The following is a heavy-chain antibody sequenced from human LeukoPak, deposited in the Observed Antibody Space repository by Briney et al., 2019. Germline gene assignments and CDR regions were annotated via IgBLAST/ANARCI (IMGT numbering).Heavy chain of an antibody. Sequence: ASVKVSCKASGYTFTSYDINWVRQAPGQGLEGMGWMNPNSGNTGYAQKFQGRVTMTRNTSISTAYMELSSLRSEDTAVYYCARGPTLLWFGELFRFRTEYYMDVWGKGTTVTISS. D-gene: IGHD3-10*01. CDR2: MNPNSGNT. CDR1: GYTFTSYD. CDR3: ARGPTLLWFGELFRFRTEYYMDV. J-gene: IGHJ6*03. V-gene: IGHV1-8*01.